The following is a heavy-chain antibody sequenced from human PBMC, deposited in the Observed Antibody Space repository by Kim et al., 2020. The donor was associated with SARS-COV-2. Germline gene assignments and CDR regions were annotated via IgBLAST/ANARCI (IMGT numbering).Heavy chain of an antibody. V-gene: IGHV1-69*13. CDR1: GGTFSSYA. D-gene: IGHD2-2*01. CDR3: ARAELGYCSSTSCYDNWFDP. CDR2: IIPIFGTA. Sequence: SVKVSCKASGGTFSSYAISWVRQAPGQGLEWMGGIIPIFGTANYAQKFQGRVTITADESTSTAYMELSSLRSEDTAVYYCARAELGYCSSTSCYDNWFDPWGQGTLVTVSS. J-gene: IGHJ5*02.